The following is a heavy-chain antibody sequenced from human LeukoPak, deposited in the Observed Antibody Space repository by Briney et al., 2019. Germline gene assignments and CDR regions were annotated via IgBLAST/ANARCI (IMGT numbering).Heavy chain of an antibody. J-gene: IGHJ4*02. CDR1: GFTFSSYA. D-gene: IGHD2-15*01. V-gene: IGHV3-30*04. CDR3: ARDGASRGAPDEF. Sequence: GGSLSLSCAASGFTFSSYAMHWVRQAPGKGLEWVAVVPFDGSSKYYADSVKGRFTISRDNSKNTVYLQMDSLRGDDTAVYYCARDGASRGAPDEFWGQGTLVIVSS. CDR2: VPFDGSSK.